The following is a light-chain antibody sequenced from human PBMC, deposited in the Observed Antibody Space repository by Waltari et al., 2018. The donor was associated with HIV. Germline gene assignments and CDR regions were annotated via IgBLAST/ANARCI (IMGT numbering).Light chain of an antibody. J-gene: IGLJ2*01. CDR3: AAWDDSLNHVV. CDR2: SND. Sequence: QSVLTQPPSVSETPGQRVTVSCSGSSSNIGSNTVNWFRQLPGLAPKLLIYSNDRRPSWVPERFSGSKSGTSASLAISGLQSEDEANYYCAAWDDSLNHVVFGGGTKLTVL. CDR1: SSNIGSNT. V-gene: IGLV1-44*01.